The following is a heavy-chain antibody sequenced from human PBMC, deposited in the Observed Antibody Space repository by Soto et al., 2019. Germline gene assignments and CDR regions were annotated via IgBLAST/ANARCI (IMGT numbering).Heavy chain of an antibody. J-gene: IGHJ3*02. CDR3: APHVSCSGGSCQYDAFAI. Sequence: GGSLRLSCAASGFTFSNYAMTWVRQAPGKGPEWVSTVTADGGTYYADSVKGRFAMSRDTSENTLYLQMNSLGAEDTAAYYCAPHVSCSGGSCQYDAFAIRGQGTMVTVS. V-gene: IGHV3-23*01. CDR2: VTADGGT. D-gene: IGHD2-15*01. CDR1: GFTFSNYA.